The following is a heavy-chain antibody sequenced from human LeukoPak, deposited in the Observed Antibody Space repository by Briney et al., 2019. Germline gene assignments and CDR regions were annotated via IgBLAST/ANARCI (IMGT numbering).Heavy chain of an antibody. J-gene: IGHJ5*02. Sequence: PGESLKISCKGSGYSFTNYRISWVRHMPGRGLEWMGWIDASDSYTNYSPSFQGHVTISADKSSSTAYLQWSSLKASDTAICYCARHVLYSYGPQWWFDPWGQGTLVTVSS. CDR3: ARHVLYSYGPQWWFDP. CDR1: GYSFTNYR. V-gene: IGHV5-10-1*01. CDR2: IDASDSYT. D-gene: IGHD5-18*01.